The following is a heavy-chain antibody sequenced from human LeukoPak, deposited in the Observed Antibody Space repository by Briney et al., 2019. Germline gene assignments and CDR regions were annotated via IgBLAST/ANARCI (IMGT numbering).Heavy chain of an antibody. CDR1: GFTFSSYS. Sequence: GGSLRLSCAASGFTFSSYSMNWVRQAPGKGLEWVSSISSSSYIYYADSVKGRFTISRDNAKNSLYLQMNSLRAEDTAVYYCARDQYGSGSYVSLYYFDYWGQGTLVTVSS. J-gene: IGHJ4*02. CDR2: ISSSSYI. V-gene: IGHV3-21*01. CDR3: ARDQYGSGSYVSLYYFDY. D-gene: IGHD3-10*01.